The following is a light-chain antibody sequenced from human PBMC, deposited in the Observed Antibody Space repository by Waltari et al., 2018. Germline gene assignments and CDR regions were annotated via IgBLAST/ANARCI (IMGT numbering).Light chain of an antibody. CDR3: QHAYGTPFT. J-gene: IGKJ3*01. CDR2: KAS. Sequence: DIQMTQSPSSLSASGGDRVTITCRASENVNNYLNWYQQKPGKAPKLLIYKASSLQSGGPSRFSGSGSGTDYTFTISSLQSEDVATYYCQHAYGTPFTFGPGTKLDIK. CDR1: ENVNNY. V-gene: IGKV1-39*01.